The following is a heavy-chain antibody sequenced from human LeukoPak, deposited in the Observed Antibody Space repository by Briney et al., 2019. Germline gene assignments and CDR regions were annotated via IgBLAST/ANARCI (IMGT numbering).Heavy chain of an antibody. CDR1: GFSFDDNA. CDR3: AKDNQRGGFQH. Sequence: GGSLRLSCAASGFSFDDNAMYWVRQAPGKGLEWVSLISGDGATTYYADSVKGRFNISRDNSESSLYLQMNSLRIEDSALYYCAKDNQRGGFQHWGQGTLVTVSS. J-gene: IGHJ1*01. CDR2: ISGDGATT. D-gene: IGHD3-16*01. V-gene: IGHV3-43*02.